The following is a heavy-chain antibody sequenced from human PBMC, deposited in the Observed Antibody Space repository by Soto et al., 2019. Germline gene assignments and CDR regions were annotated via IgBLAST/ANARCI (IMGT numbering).Heavy chain of an antibody. CDR1: GFTFTTYW. V-gene: IGHV3-7*05. CDR3: ARIGYSSSTNDY. CDR2: IKQDGSVK. D-gene: IGHD6-19*01. Sequence: GGSLRLSCAASGFTFTTYWMSWVRQAPGKGLEWVANIKQDGSVKYYVDSVKGRFTVSRDNAKNSLYLQMNNLRAEDTAVYYCARIGYSSSTNDYWGQGTLVTVSS. J-gene: IGHJ4*02.